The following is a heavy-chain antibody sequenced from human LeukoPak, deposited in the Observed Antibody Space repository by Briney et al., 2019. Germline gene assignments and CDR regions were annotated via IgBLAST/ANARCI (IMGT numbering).Heavy chain of an antibody. V-gene: IGHV4-4*07. CDR3: ARDRLGFRVDV. J-gene: IGHJ6*04. Sequence: NPSETLSLICTVSGGSISTYYWSWIRQPAGKGPEWIGRINSNGNTNYNPSLKSRVSMSVDTSKNHFSLNVSSVTAADTAVYYCARDRLGFRVDVWGEGTTVTVSS. CDR1: GGSISTYY. D-gene: IGHD3-10*01. CDR2: INSNGNT.